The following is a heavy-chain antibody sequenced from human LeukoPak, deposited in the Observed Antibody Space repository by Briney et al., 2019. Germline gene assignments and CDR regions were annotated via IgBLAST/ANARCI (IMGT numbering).Heavy chain of an antibody. CDR1: GYSITSGYY. D-gene: IGHD7-27*01. J-gene: IGHJ6*03. V-gene: IGHV4-38-2*02. CDR2: IYYNGIA. Sequence: SETLSLTCTVSGYSITSGYYWGWIRQAPGKRLEWIGNIYYNGIAYYNPSLKSRVSISVDTSKNQFSLKLSSVTAADTAVYYCARGPLNWGYYYYMDVWGKGTTVTVSS. CDR3: ARGPLNWGYYYYMDV.